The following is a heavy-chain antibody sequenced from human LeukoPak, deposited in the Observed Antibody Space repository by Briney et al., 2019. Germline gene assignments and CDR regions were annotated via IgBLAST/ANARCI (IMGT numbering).Heavy chain of an antibody. V-gene: IGHV3-23*01. J-gene: IGHJ5*02. D-gene: IGHD3-10*01. CDR3: ASHYGSGSNNWLGP. CDR1: GFTVSSNY. Sequence: GGSLRLSCAASGFTVSSNYMSWVRQAPGKGLEWVSAISGSGGETYYADSVKGRFTISRDNSKNTLYLQMNSLRAEDSAIYYCASHYGSGSNNWLGPWGQGTLVTVSS. CDR2: ISGSGGET.